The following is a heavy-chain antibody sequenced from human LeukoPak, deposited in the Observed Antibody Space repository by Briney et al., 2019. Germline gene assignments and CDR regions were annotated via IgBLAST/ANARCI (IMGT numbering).Heavy chain of an antibody. CDR1: GYSISSGYY. V-gene: IGHV4-38-2*01. Sequence: SETLSLTCAVSGYSISSGYYWGWIRQPPGKGLEWIGSIYHSGSTYYNPSLKSRVTISVDTSKNQFSLKLSSVTAADTAVYYCAIPLYGSGSYGFDYWGQGTPVTVSS. J-gene: IGHJ4*02. D-gene: IGHD3-10*01. CDR2: IYHSGST. CDR3: AIPLYGSGSYGFDY.